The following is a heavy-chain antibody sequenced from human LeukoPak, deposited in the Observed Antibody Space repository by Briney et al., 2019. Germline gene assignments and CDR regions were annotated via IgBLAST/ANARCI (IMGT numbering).Heavy chain of an antibody. CDR2: ISGGGNTT. CDR3: AKDRVGCSSTSCQIPPSS. Sequence: PGGSLRLSCAASGFTFSNYAMSWVRQAPGKGLEWVSAISGGGNTTYYADSVKGRFTISRDNSKNTLYLQMNTLRAEDTAVYYCAKDRVGCSSTSCQIPPSSWGQGTLVTVSS. CDR1: GFTFSNYA. J-gene: IGHJ5*02. V-gene: IGHV3-23*01. D-gene: IGHD2-2*01.